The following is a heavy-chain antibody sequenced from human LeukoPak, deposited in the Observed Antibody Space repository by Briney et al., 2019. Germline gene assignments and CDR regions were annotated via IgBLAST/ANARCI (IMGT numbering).Heavy chain of an antibody. V-gene: IGHV3-7*04. J-gene: IGHJ4*02. CDR3: VRGDWYFES. D-gene: IGHD2-21*01. Sequence: GGSLRLSCVTSGFNFSDSRMTWVRQAPGKGLQWVANINRDGTEKHFLDSVEGRFTISRDNAKKSLYLQMSSLRPQDTAVYFCVRGDWYFESWGQGTLVTVSS. CDR2: INRDGTEK. CDR1: GFNFSDSR.